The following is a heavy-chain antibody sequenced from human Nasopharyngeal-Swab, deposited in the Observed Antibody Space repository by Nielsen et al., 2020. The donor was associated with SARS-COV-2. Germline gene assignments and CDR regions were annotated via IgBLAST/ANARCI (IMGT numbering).Heavy chain of an antibody. V-gene: IGHV3-23*01. D-gene: IGHD5-18*01. J-gene: IGHJ4*02. Sequence: GGSLRLSCAASGFTFSSFAMSWVRQTPGKGLEWVSFISGSGSGTYYADSVKGRFIISRDDSKNTLYLQMNSLRADDTATYFCSKVDAAMVSSEAFFGHWGQGALVTVSS. CDR2: ISGSGSGT. CDR1: GFTFSSFA. CDR3: SKVDAAMVSSEAFFGH.